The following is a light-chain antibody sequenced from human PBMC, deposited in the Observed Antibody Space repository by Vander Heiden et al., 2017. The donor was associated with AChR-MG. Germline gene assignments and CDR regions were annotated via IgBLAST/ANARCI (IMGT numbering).Light chain of an antibody. CDR1: QSLLHTHGSNF. CDR3: MQTLVTPWT. CDR2: LGS. J-gene: IGKJ1*01. V-gene: IGKV2-28*01. Sequence: DFVLTQSTVSLSVTPGEPASISCRSSQSLLHTHGSNFMDWYLQKPGQSPQLPIYLGSNRASGVPERFSGSGSGTDFTLKINRVEAEDVGVYYCMQTLVTPWTFGRGTKVEIK.